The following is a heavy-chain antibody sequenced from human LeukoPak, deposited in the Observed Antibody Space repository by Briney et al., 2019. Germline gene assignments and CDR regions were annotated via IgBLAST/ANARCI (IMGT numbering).Heavy chain of an antibody. D-gene: IGHD6-19*01. CDR1: GYTFTGYY. V-gene: IGHV1-2*02. Sequence: ASVKVSCKASGYTFTGYYMHWVRQAPGRGLEWMGWINPNSGGTNYAQKFQGRVTMTRDTSISTAYMELSRLRSDDTAVYYCARAVPGIAVAKGYFDYWGQGTLVTVSS. CDR3: ARAVPGIAVAKGYFDY. J-gene: IGHJ4*02. CDR2: INPNSGGT.